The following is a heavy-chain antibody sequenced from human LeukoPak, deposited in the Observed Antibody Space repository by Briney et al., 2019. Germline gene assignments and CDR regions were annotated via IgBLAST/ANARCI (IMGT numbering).Heavy chain of an antibody. CDR1: GYTFTGYY. CDR2: INPNSGGT. D-gene: IGHD3-22*01. V-gene: IGHV1-2*02. CDR3: ARDKRLLGYYYDSSGYGY. Sequence: ASVKVSCEASGYTFTGYYMHWVRQAPGQGLEWMGWINPNSGGTNYAQKFQGRVTMTRDTSISTAYMELSRLRSDDTAVYYCARDKRLLGYYYDSSGYGYWGQGTLVTVSS. J-gene: IGHJ4*02.